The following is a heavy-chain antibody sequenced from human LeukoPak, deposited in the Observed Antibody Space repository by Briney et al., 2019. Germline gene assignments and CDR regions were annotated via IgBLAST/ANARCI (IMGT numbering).Heavy chain of an antibody. CDR3: TTVLLDFWSGYFPSFAY. D-gene: IGHD3-3*01. V-gene: IGHV3-15*01. CDR2: IKSKTDGGTT. CDR1: GFTFTNAW. Sequence: GGSLRLSCVASGFTFTNAWMSWVRQAPGKGLEWVGRIKSKTDGGTTDYAAPVKGRFTISRDDSKNTLYLQMNSLKTEDTAVYYCTTVLLDFWSGYFPSFAYWGQGTLVTVSS. J-gene: IGHJ4*02.